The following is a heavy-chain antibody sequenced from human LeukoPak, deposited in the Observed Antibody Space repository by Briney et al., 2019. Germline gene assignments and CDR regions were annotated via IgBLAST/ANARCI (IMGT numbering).Heavy chain of an antibody. D-gene: IGHD2-15*01. CDR2: ISAYDGNT. V-gene: IGHV1-18*01. CDR1: GYTFTSYG. Sequence: ASVKVSCTASGYTFTSYGISWVRQAPGQGLEWVGSISAYDGNTNYAHKLQGRVTMTTDTSTNTAYMELRSLKSDDTAVNYCARALRYCSGGSCYTYHYMDVWGKGTTVTISS. J-gene: IGHJ6*03. CDR3: ARALRYCSGGSCYTYHYMDV.